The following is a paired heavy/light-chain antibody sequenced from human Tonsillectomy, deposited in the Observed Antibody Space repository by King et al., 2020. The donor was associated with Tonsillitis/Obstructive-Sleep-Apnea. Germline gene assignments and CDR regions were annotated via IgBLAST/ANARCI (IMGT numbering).Light chain of an antibody. CDR3: SSYTSSSAYV. CDR2: DVS. J-gene: IGLJ1*01. Sequence: QSALTQPASVSGSPGQSITISCTGTSSDVGGYNYVCWYQQHPGKAPKLMIYDVSNRPSGVSNRFSGSKSGNTASLTISWLQAEDEADYYCSSYTSSSAYVFGTGTKVTVL. V-gene: IGLV2-14*01. CDR1: SSDVGGYNY.
Heavy chain of an antibody. J-gene: IGHJ5*02. CDR2: ISAYNGNT. CDR3: TRGEDIVLTNWFDP. D-gene: IGHD2-8*01. Sequence: QVQLVQSGAEVKKPGASVKVSCKASGYTFTSYAINWVRQAPGQGLEWMGWISAYNGNTNYAQKLQGRVTMTTDTSTNTAYMELRSLRFDDTAVYYCTRGEDIVLTNWFDPWGQGTLVTVSS. V-gene: IGHV1-18*01. CDR1: GYTFTSYA.